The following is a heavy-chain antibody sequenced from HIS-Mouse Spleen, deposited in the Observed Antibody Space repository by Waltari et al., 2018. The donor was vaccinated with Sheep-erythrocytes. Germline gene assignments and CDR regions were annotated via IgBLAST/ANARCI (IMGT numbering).Heavy chain of an antibody. D-gene: IGHD3-22*01. CDR2: MGTACET. CDR3: ARGRYYYDSSGYYFDY. Sequence: EVQLVESGGGLVQPGGSLRLSCAASGFTFSSYDMHGVRQATGKGLEVVSDMGTACETYYPGSVKGRFTITRENAKNSLYLQMNSLRAGDTAVYYCARGRYYYDSSGYYFDYWGQGTLVTVSS. CDR1: GFTFSSYD. J-gene: IGHJ4*02. V-gene: IGHV3-13*01.